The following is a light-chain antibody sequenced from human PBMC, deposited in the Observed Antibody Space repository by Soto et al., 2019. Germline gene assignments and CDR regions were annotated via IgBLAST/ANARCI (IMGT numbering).Light chain of an antibody. J-gene: IGLJ3*02. CDR3: SSYTSSSTLG. CDR1: SSDVGGYNY. CDR2: EVS. Sequence: QSVLTQPASVSGSPGQSITISCTGTSSDVGGYNYVSWYQQHPGKAPKLMIYEVSNRPSGVSNRFSGSKSGNTASLTISGLQAEDDADYYCSSYTSSSTLGFGGGTKLTV. V-gene: IGLV2-14*01.